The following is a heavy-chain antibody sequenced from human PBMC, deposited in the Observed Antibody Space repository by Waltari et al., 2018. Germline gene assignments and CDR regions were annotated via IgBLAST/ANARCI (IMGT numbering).Heavy chain of an antibody. CDR1: GYSISTDSY. CDR2: GYHSGNT. J-gene: IGHJ3*02. V-gene: IGHV4-38-2*02. Sequence: QVQLQESGPGLGKPSETLSLTCIVSGYSISTDSYWAWLRQSPGKGLEWVASGYHSGNTYDNPSLESRVTISLDTSKNQFSLNLSSVTAADTAMYYCARVRGPFTIWGQGTKVTVSS. D-gene: IGHD3-10*01. CDR3: ARVRGPFTI.